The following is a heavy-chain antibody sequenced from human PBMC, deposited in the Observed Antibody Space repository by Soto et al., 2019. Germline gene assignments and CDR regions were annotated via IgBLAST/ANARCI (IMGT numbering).Heavy chain of an antibody. CDR1: GVTFSNYW. D-gene: IGHD2-15*01. CDR2: ISYDGSNK. V-gene: IGHV3-30-3*01. Sequence: LRLSCAASGVTFSNYWMSWVRQAPGKGLEWVAVISYDGSNKYYADSVKGRFTISRDNSKNTLYLQMNSLRAEDTAVYYCASPIYCSGGSCYGYLGYYGMDVWGQGTTVTVSS. J-gene: IGHJ6*02. CDR3: ASPIYCSGGSCYGYLGYYGMDV.